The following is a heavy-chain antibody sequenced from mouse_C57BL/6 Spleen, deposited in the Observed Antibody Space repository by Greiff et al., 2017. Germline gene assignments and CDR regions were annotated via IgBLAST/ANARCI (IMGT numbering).Heavy chain of an antibody. CDR2: IDPSDSET. V-gene: IGHV1-52*01. Sequence: QVQLQQPGAELVRPGSSGKLSCKASGYTFTSYWMHWVKQRPIQGLEWIGNIDPSDSETHYNQKFKDKATLTVDKSSSTAYMQLSSLTSEDSAVYYCARSSTMVMKDYAMDYWGQGTSVTVSS. CDR3: ARSSTMVMKDYAMDY. CDR1: GYTFTSYW. D-gene: IGHD2-2*01. J-gene: IGHJ4*01.